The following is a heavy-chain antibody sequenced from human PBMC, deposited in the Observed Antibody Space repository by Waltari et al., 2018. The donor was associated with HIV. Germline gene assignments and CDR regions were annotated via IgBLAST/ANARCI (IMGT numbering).Heavy chain of an antibody. CDR2: VNPKSGDH. V-gene: IGHV1-2*02. D-gene: IGHD3-16*01. CDR3: ARVPLWPFGELSTYYFDH. Sequence: QVQLVQSGAEVRKPGASLKVSCKTSGYTFNAHYLHWVRQAPGKGLEWMGMVNPKSGDHKYSTKFQGRVTLTRDSSIPTAYMDLTGLTTADTAVYYWARVPLWPFGELSTYYFDHWGQGTLVIVSS. J-gene: IGHJ4*02. CDR1: GYTFNAHY.